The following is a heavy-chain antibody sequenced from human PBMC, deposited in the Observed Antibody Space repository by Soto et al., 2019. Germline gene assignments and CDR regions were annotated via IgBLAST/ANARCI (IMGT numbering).Heavy chain of an antibody. J-gene: IGHJ6*02. V-gene: IGHV3-23*01. CDR2: ISAGGDMT. CDR3: ARGDRGGSGSPASYYYSGWDV. D-gene: IGHD3-10*01. Sequence: DVQLLESGGHWVQPGGSLRLSCSASGFTLSSYAMSWVSQAPGKGLEWVSSISAGGDMTYNSDSVRGRFTISRDNSNNALFLQMHNLRIEDTALYYCARGDRGGSGSPASYYYSGWDVWGQGATVIVS. CDR1: GFTLSSYA.